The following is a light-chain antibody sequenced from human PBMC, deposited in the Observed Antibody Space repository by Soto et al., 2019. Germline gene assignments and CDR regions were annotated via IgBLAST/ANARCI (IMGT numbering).Light chain of an antibody. CDR2: GAS. V-gene: IGKV3D-15*01. CDR3: QQYNNWPPWT. Sequence: EIVMTQSPDTLSVSPGERATLSCRASQSINNNLAWYQQKPGQAPRLLIYGASTRATGIPARFSGSASGTEFTLTLSNLQPEDFAVYYCQQYNNWPPWTFGQGTKVEIK. CDR1: QSINNN. J-gene: IGKJ1*01.